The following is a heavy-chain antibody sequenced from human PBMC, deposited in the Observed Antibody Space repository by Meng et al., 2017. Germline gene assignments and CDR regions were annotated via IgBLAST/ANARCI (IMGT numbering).Heavy chain of an antibody. CDR2: INPSGGST. V-gene: IGHV1-46*01. CDR3: ARDRGGYCSGGSCYSEDNWFDP. D-gene: IGHD2-15*01. Sequence: ASVKVSCKASGYTFTSYYMHWVRQAPGQGLEWMGIINPSGGSTSYAQKFQGRVTMTRDTSTSTVYMELSSLRSEDTAVYYCARDRGGYCSGGSCYSEDNWFDPWGQGTLVTVSS. CDR1: GYTFTSYY. J-gene: IGHJ5*02.